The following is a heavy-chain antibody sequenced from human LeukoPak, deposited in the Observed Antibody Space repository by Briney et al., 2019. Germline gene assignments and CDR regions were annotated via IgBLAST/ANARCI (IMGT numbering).Heavy chain of an antibody. CDR2: INWNGGST. CDR1: GFTFDDYG. Sequence: GGSLRLSCAASGFTFDDYGMSWVRQAPGKGLEWVSGINWNGGSTGYADSVRGRFTISRDNAKNSLYLQMNSLRAEDTALYYCARVNYDILTGYSWGGDFWGQGTLVTVSS. J-gene: IGHJ4*02. V-gene: IGHV3-20*04. CDR3: ARVNYDILTGYSWGGDF. D-gene: IGHD3-9*01.